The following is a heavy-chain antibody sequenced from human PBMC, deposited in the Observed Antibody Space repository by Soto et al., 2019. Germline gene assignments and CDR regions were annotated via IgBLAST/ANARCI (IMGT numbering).Heavy chain of an antibody. D-gene: IGHD2-15*01. V-gene: IGHV3-15*01. J-gene: IGHJ4*02. Sequence: EVQLVESGGGLVKPGGSLRLSCAVSRFTFSNAWMSWVRQAPGKGLEWVGRIKSKTDGGTTDYAAPVKGRFTISRDDSKNTLYLQMNSLKSEDTAVYYCTTDLNGGFDNWGQGTLVTVSS. CDR2: IKSKTDGGTT. CDR3: TTDLNGGFDN. CDR1: RFTFSNAW.